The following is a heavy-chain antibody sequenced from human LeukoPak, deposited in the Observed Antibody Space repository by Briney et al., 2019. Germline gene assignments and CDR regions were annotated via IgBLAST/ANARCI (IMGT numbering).Heavy chain of an antibody. J-gene: IGHJ4*02. CDR3: GDLGSAGTDH. CDR2: VRNKADGYIT. Sequence: GGSLRLSCVASGFTFSPHYMDWVRQSPGQGLEWVGLVRNKADGYITIYAASVNGRFTISRDDSKNSVYLQMDSLKTEDTAVYYCGDLGSAGTDHWGQGTLVTVSS. D-gene: IGHD3-10*01. V-gene: IGHV3-72*01. CDR1: GFTFSPHY.